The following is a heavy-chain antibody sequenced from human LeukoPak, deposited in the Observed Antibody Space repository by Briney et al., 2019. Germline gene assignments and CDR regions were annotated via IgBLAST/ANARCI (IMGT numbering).Heavy chain of an antibody. V-gene: IGHV3-30*02. CDR1: GFTFSSNG. Sequence: GGSLRLSCVASGFTFSSNGMHWVRQAPGKGLEWVTFIKYDGSKKYYADSVKGRFTISRDNSKNTLYLEMNSLRAEDTAVYYCAKAPRPYGGNSGESYFDYWGQGTLVTVSS. CDR2: IKYDGSKK. J-gene: IGHJ4*02. CDR3: AKAPRPYGGNSGESYFDY. D-gene: IGHD4-23*01.